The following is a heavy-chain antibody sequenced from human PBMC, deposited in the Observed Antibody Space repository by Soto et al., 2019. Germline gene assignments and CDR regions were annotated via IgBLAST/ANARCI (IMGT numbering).Heavy chain of an antibody. D-gene: IGHD6-6*01. J-gene: IGHJ5*02. CDR1: GFTFSSYW. CDR3: ARDLDASSGNWFDP. CDR2: IKQDGSEK. Sequence: EVQLVESGGGLVQPGGSLRLSCAASGFTFSSYWMSWVRQAPGKGLEWVANIKQDGSEKYYVDSVKGRLTISRDNAKNSLYLQMNSLRAEDTAVYYCARDLDASSGNWFDPWGQGTLVTVSS. V-gene: IGHV3-7*01.